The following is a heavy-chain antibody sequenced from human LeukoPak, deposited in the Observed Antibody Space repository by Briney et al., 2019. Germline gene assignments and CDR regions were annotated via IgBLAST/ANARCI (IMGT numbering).Heavy chain of an antibody. CDR1: GFTVSSNY. CDR3: ARSTYCSSTSCPFDY. CDR2: IYSGGNT. Sequence: RSGGSLRLSCAAPGFTVSSNYMSWVRQAPGKGLEWVSVIYSGGNTYYADSVKGRFTISRDTSKNTLDLQMNSLRPEDTAVYYCARSTYCSSTSCPFDYWGQGTLVTVSS. D-gene: IGHD2-2*01. J-gene: IGHJ4*02. V-gene: IGHV3-53*01.